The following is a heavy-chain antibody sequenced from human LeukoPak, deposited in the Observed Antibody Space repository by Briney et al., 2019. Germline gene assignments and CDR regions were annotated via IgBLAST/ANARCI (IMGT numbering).Heavy chain of an antibody. CDR2: INPSGGST. D-gene: IGHD3-10*01. J-gene: IGHJ6*03. CDR1: GYTFTSYY. V-gene: IGHV1-46*01. Sequence: ASVKVSCKASGYTFTSYYMHWVRQAPGQGLEWMGIINPSGGSTSYAQKFQGKVTMTRDMSTSTVYMELSSLRSEDTAVYYCARVPGSMVRGVIFYYYMDVWGKGTTVTISS. CDR3: ARVPGSMVRGVIFYYYMDV.